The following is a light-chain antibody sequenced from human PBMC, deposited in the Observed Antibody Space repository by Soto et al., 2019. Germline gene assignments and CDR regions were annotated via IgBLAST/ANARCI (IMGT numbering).Light chain of an antibody. CDR1: QSISSY. J-gene: IGKJ4*01. V-gene: IGKV1-39*01. CDR2: AAS. Sequence: DIQMTQSPSSLSASVGDRVTITCRASQSISSYLNWYQQKPGKAPKLLIYAASSLQSGVTSRFSGSGSGTDFTLTISSLQPEDFATYYCQQSYSTPQITFGGGTKVEIK. CDR3: QQSYSTPQIT.